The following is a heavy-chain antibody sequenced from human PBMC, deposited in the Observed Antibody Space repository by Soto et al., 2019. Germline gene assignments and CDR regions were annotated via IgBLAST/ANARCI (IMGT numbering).Heavy chain of an antibody. V-gene: IGHV1-69*13. D-gene: IGHD3-22*01. CDR3: ARGPPTYYYDSSGPYFDY. CDR1: GGTFSSYS. J-gene: IGHJ4*02. Sequence: SVKVSSKASGGTFSSYSNSWVRQAPGQGLEWMGGIIPIFGTANYAQKFQGRVTITADESTSTAYMELSSLRSEDTAVYYCARGPPTYYYDSSGPYFDYWGQGTLVTVSS. CDR2: IIPIFGTA.